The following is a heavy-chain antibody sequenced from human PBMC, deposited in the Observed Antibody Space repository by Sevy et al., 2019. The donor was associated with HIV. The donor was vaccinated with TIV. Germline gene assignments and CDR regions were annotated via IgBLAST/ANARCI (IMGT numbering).Heavy chain of an antibody. CDR2: FDPEDGET. CDR1: GYIFTELS. D-gene: IGHD3-22*01. V-gene: IGHV1-24*01. Sequence: ASVKVSCKVSGYIFTELSMHWVGQAPGKGLEWMEGFDPEDGETIYPQKFQGRVTMTEDTSTDTAYMDLSSLRSEDTAVYYCATDHVLLKGRYYDSSGYYLHYWGQGTLVTVSS. J-gene: IGHJ4*02. CDR3: ATDHVLLKGRYYDSSGYYLHY.